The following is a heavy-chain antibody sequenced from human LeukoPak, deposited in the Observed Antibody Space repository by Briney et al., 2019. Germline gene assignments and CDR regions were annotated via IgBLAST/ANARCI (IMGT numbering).Heavy chain of an antibody. CDR1: GGPLSSYY. CDR2: GYTSGST. CDR3: ARGRGSSSWYGRNWFDP. J-gene: IGHJ5*02. Sequence: SETPPLTSTVSGGPLSSYYWSWIRQPAPQGLEWIGGGYTSGSTNYNPSLKSRVTMSVDTSKNQFSLKLSSVTAADTAVYYCARGRGSSSWYGRNWFDPWGQGTLVTVSS. D-gene: IGHD6-13*01. V-gene: IGHV4-4*07.